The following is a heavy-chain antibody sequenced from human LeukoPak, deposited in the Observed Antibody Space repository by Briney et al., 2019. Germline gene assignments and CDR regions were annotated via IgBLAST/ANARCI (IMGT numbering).Heavy chain of an antibody. CDR1: GFTFSSYD. Sequence: GGSLRLSCAASGFTFSSYDMHWVRQATGKGLEWVSAIGTAGDTYYPGSVKGRFTISRENAKNSLYLQMNSLRAEDTATYYCTRDFGSNVVVTAIVDWGQGTLVTVSS. V-gene: IGHV3-13*01. CDR2: IGTAGDT. CDR3: TRDFGSNVVVTAIVD. D-gene: IGHD2-21*02. J-gene: IGHJ4*02.